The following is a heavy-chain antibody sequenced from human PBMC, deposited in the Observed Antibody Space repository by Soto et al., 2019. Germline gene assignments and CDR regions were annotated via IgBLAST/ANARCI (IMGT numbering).Heavy chain of an antibody. D-gene: IGHD4-17*01. CDR1: GYTFTRYA. Sequence: QVQLVQYGAEVKKPAASVKVSCKASGYTFTRYAMHWVRQAPGQRLEWMGWINAGNSNTKYSQKFQGRVTITRDTSASTAYMDLSSLRSEETAVYYCARDGMEYGDYGAFDYWGQGTLVTVSS. CDR2: INAGNSNT. CDR3: ARDGMEYGDYGAFDY. V-gene: IGHV1-3*01. J-gene: IGHJ4*02.